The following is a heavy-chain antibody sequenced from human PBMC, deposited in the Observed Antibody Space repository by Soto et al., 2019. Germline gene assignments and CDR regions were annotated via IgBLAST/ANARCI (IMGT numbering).Heavy chain of an antibody. D-gene: IGHD2-2*01. CDR3: ARSRIRQSIVVVPAAFDY. V-gene: IGHV4-34*01. CDR1: GGSFSGYY. CDR2: INHSGST. Sequence: SETLSLTCAVYGGSFSGYYWSWIRQPPGKGLEWFGEINHSGSTNYNPSLKSRVTISVDTSKNQFSLKLSSVTAADTAVYYCARSRIRQSIVVVPAAFDYWGQGTLVTVSS. J-gene: IGHJ4*02.